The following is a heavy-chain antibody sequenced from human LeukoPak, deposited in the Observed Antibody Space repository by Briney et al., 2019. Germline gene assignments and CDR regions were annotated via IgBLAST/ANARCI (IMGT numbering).Heavy chain of an antibody. Sequence: AGGSLRLSCAASGFTFSTSEMNWVRQAPGKGLAWISYISSRGRTIFYADSVKGRFIISRDNAKNSLYLQMNSLRAEDTAVYYCARDSGGHNYALDGFDIWGQGTMVTVSS. CDR1: GFTFSTSE. V-gene: IGHV3-48*03. J-gene: IGHJ3*02. CDR3: ARDSGGHNYALDGFDI. D-gene: IGHD5-24*01. CDR2: ISSRGRTI.